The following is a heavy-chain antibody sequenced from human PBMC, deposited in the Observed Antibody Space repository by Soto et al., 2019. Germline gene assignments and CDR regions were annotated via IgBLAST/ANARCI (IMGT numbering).Heavy chain of an antibody. CDR3: ARIGPYYDILTGYYKRY. J-gene: IGHJ4*02. Sequence: ASVNFSCKTSGYPFTRNRLGWVRRAPGQGLEWMGWISPHNGNAKYAQKLQGRVTMTTDTSTSTAYMELRSLRSDDTAVYYCARIGPYYDILTGYYKRYWGQGTLVTVSS. D-gene: IGHD3-9*01. V-gene: IGHV1-18*01. CDR1: GYPFTRNR. CDR2: ISPHNGNA.